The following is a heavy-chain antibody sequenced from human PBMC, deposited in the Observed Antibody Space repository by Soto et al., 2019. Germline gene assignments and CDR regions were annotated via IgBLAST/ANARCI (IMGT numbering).Heavy chain of an antibody. CDR2: MTPNSGNT. Sequence: VVSDDVTGVRPFTKSSLEWMGWMTPNSGNTGYAQKFQGRVTMTRNTSISTDYMELSSLRSEDTAVYYCARGIAVAGKYYCYYGMDVLGKRTSV. V-gene: IGHV1-8*02. CDR3: ARGIAVAGKYYCYYGMDV. J-gene: IGHJ6*04. D-gene: IGHD6-19*01. CDR1: VVSDD.